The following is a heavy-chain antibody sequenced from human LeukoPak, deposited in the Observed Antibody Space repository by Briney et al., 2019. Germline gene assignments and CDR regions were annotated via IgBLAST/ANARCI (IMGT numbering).Heavy chain of an antibody. J-gene: IGHJ4*01. Sequence: PGGSLRLSCAASGFSFITYGMHWVRQAPGKGLEWVAFIRFNGSTTVYGDSVEGRFTISRDNSKNTLYLQMNSLTVEDTAVYYCALTTGGYWGQGTLVTVSS. CDR3: ALTTGGY. CDR1: GFSFITYG. CDR2: IRFNGSTT. D-gene: IGHD1-1*01. V-gene: IGHV3-30*02.